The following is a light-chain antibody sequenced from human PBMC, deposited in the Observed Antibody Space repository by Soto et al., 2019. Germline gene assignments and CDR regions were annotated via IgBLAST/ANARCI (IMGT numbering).Light chain of an antibody. CDR2: TTS. CDR1: QIIWSY. Sequence: DIEMTQSPSSLSASVGDRVTITCREGQIIWSYLNWYQQKPGKAPKLLIYTTSTLQSGVPSRFSGSGSGTDFTLTISTLQSEGFATYYCQQSYNTALTFGPGTKVDV. V-gene: IGKV1-39*01. CDR3: QQSYNTALT. J-gene: IGKJ3*01.